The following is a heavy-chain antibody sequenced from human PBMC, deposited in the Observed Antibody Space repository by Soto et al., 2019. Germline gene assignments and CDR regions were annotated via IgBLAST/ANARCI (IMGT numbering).Heavy chain of an antibody. V-gene: IGHV1-2*02. Sequence: QVQLVQSGAEVKKPGASVKVSCKASGYTFTGYYMHWVRQAPGQGLEWMGWINPNSGGTNFAQKFQGRVTMTRDTSISTTYIELSRLTTDDTAVYYCARALPPSPPNRVVPVPSAIYYWGQGTLYTVSS. CDR3: ARALPPSPPNRVVPVPSAIYY. J-gene: IGHJ4*02. CDR2: INPNSGGT. CDR1: GYTFTGYY. D-gene: IGHD2-2*01.